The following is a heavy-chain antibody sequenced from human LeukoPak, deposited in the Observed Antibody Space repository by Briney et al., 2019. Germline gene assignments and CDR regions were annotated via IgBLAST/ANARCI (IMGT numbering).Heavy chain of an antibody. CDR3: ARGDVETSSYYYYYYMDV. D-gene: IGHD1-1*01. J-gene: IGHJ6*03. CDR2: INPNSGGT. Sequence: ASVKVSCKASGYTFTGYYMHWVRQAPGQGLEWMGWINPNSGGTNYAQKFQGRVTMTRDTSISTAYMELSRLRSDDTAVCYCARGDVETSSYYYYYYMDVWGKGTTVTISS. CDR1: GYTFTGYY. V-gene: IGHV1-2*02.